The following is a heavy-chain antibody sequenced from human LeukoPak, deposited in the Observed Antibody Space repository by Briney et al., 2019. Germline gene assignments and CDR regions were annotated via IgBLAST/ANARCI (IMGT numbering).Heavy chain of an antibody. V-gene: IGHV3-48*01. CDR3: ARIAVTIGY. D-gene: IGHD4-17*01. J-gene: IGHJ4*02. Sequence: GGSLRLSCAASGFTFSSYSMKWVRQAPGKGLEGVSYISSSSSTIYYADSVKGRFTISRDNAKNSLYLQMNSLRAEDTAVYYCARIAVTIGYWGQGTLVTVSS. CDR1: GFTFSSYS. CDR2: ISSSSSTI.